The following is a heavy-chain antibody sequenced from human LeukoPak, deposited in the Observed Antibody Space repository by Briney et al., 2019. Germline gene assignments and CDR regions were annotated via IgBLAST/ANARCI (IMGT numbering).Heavy chain of an antibody. D-gene: IGHD2-21*02. Sequence: ASVKVSFKASEYTFTGYYIHWVRQAPGQGREWMGWINPNSGGTNYAQKFQGRVTMTRDTSISTAYVELSRLRSDDTAVYYCARGVTARGFYYYMDVWGKGTTVTISS. CDR3: ARGVTARGFYYYMDV. CDR2: INPNSGGT. V-gene: IGHV1-2*02. J-gene: IGHJ6*03. CDR1: EYTFTGYY.